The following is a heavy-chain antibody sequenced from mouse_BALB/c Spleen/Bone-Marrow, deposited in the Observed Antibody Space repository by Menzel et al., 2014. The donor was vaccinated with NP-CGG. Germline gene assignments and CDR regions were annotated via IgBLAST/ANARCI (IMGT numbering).Heavy chain of an antibody. CDR1: GYSFTSYW. J-gene: IGHJ2*01. D-gene: IGHD1-2*01. Sequence: EVQLQESGTVLARPGASVKMSRKASGYSFTSYWIHWVKQRPGQGLEWIGAIYPGDSDTSFNQKFKDKAKLTAVTSAGTAYMELSSLTNEDSAVYYCTRRTATLDYWGQGTTLTVSS. CDR2: IYPGDSDT. CDR3: TRRTATLDY. V-gene: IGHV1-5*01.